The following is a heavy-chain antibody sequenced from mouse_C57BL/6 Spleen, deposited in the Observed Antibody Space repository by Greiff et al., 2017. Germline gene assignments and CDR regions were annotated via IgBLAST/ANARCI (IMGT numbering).Heavy chain of an antibody. CDR1: GYTFTSYW. Sequence: VQLQQPGAELVRPGSSVKLSCKASGYTFTSYWMHWVKQRPIQGLEWLGNIDPSDSETHYNQKFKDKATLTVDKSSSTAYMQLSSLTSENSAVYYCARSPAYYYGSSYYFNYWGQGTTLTVSS. CDR3: ARSPAYYYGSSYYFNY. J-gene: IGHJ2*01. CDR2: IDPSDSET. D-gene: IGHD1-1*01. V-gene: IGHV1-52*01.